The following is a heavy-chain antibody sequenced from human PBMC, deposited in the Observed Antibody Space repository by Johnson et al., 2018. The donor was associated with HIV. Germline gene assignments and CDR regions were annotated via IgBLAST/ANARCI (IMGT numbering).Heavy chain of an antibody. D-gene: IGHD2-15*01. J-gene: IGHJ3*02. V-gene: IGHV3-30*04. Sequence: QMLLVESGGGVVQPGRSLRLSCAASGFTFSSYAMHWVRQAPGKGLEWVAVISYDGSNKYYADSVKGRFTISRDNSKTTLYLQMNSLRAEDTAVYYCARDRSRQLLLTSDAFDIWGQGTMVTVSS. CDR2: ISYDGSNK. CDR3: ARDRSRQLLLTSDAFDI. CDR1: GFTFSSYA.